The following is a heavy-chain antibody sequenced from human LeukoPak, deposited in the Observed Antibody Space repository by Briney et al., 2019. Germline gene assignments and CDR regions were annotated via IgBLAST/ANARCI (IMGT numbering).Heavy chain of an antibody. CDR1: GFTFSSYW. D-gene: IGHD2-15*01. CDR2: INSDGSST. V-gene: IGHV3-74*01. Sequence: PGGSLRPSCAASGFTFSSYWMHWVRQAPGKGLVWVSRINSDGSSTNYADSVKGRFTISRDNAKNTLYLQMNSLRVEDTAVYYCARGSCSGGSCPRGLDPWGQGTLVTVSS. J-gene: IGHJ5*02. CDR3: ARGSCSGGSCPRGLDP.